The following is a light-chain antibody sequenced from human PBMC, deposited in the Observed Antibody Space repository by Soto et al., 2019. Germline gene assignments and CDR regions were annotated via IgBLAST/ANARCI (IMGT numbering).Light chain of an antibody. Sequence: QSVLTQPASVSGSPGQSITISCTGTSSDVGGYKFVSWYQQHPGKAPKLMIYEVRNRPSGVSSRFSGSKSGNTASLTISGLQAEDEADYYCGSYTGSIYVFGTGTKLTVL. CDR2: EVR. CDR3: GSYTGSIYV. J-gene: IGLJ1*01. V-gene: IGLV2-14*01. CDR1: SSDVGGYKF.